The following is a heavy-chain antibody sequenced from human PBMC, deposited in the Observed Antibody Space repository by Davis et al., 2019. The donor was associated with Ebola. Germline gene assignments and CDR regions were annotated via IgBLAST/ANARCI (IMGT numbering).Heavy chain of an antibody. CDR1: GYTFTGYY. V-gene: IGHV1-18*04. Sequence: ASVKVSCKASGYTFTGYYMHWVRQAPGQGLEWMGWISAYNGNTNYAQKFQGRVTMTTDTSTSTAYMEVGSLRSDDTAVFYCARAQFPTTSDHWGQGTLVTVSS. CDR3: ARAQFPTTSDH. CDR2: ISAYNGNT. J-gene: IGHJ4*02. D-gene: IGHD1-1*01.